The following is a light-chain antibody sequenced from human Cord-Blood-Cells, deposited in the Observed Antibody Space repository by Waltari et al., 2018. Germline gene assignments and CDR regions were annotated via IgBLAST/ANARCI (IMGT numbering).Light chain of an antibody. J-gene: IGLJ3*02. V-gene: IGLV2-8*01. Sequence: QSALTQPPPASGSPVQSATISSTGTSSDVGGSNHVSWYQQHPGKAPKLMIYEVSKRPAGVPDRFSGSKSGNTASLTVSGLQAEDEADYYCSSYAGSNNLVFGGGTKLTVL. CDR1: SSDVGGSNH. CDR3: SSYAGSNNLV. CDR2: EVS.